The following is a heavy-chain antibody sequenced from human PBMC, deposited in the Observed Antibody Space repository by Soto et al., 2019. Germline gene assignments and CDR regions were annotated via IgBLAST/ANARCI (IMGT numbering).Heavy chain of an antibody. D-gene: IGHD2-15*01. CDR1: GFTFSSYA. CDR3: APLGVVVVAATRGRWFDP. J-gene: IGHJ5*02. Sequence: QVQLVESGGGVVQPGRSLRLSCAASGFTFSSYAMHWVRQAPGKGLEWVAVISYDGSNKYYADSVKGRFTISRDNSKNTLYLQMNSLGAEDTAVYYCAPLGVVVVAATRGRWFDPWGQGTLVTVSS. V-gene: IGHV3-30-3*01. CDR2: ISYDGSNK.